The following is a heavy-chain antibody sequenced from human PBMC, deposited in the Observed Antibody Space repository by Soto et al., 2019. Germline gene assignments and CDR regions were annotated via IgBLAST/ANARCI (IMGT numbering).Heavy chain of an antibody. V-gene: IGHV3-30*18. CDR1: GFTFSNFG. J-gene: IGHJ4*02. CDR2: ISSDGSDK. D-gene: IGHD2-15*01. Sequence: QVQLVESGGGVVQPGRSLRLSCAASGFTFSNFGMHWVRQAPGKGLERVAVISSDGSDKYYSDSVKGRFTISRDNSQNTLFLQRESVRVEERDVYYCAEGGVVARQALDYGGQGTLVTVSS. CDR3: AEGGVVARQALDY.